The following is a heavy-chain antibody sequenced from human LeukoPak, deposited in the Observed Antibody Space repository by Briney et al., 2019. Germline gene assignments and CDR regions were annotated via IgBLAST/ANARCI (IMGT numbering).Heavy chain of an antibody. J-gene: IGHJ4*02. CDR1: GFTFSSYA. D-gene: IGHD2-2*02. CDR2: ISYDGSNK. V-gene: IGHV3-30-3*01. Sequence: GRSLRLSCAASGFTFSSYAMHWVRQAPGKGLEWVAVISYDGSNKYYADSVKGRFTISRDNSKNTLYLQMNSLRAEDTAVYYCAREGLGYSSDYWGQGTLVTVSS. CDR3: AREGLGYSSDY.